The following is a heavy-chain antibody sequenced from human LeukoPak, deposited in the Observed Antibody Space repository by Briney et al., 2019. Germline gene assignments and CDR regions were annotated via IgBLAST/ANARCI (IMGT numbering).Heavy chain of an antibody. V-gene: IGHV4-39*01. Sequence: PSETLSLTCAVSGGSFSSSSYYWVWIRQSPGRGLEWLGRTSYSQTHYYNPLLNSRVTISVDTSNNQFSLLLSAVTAADTAVYYCARLVDAPRYFDYWGQGTMVTVSA. D-gene: IGHD2-21*01. CDR2: TSYSQTH. CDR3: ARLVDAPRYFDY. CDR1: GGSFSSSSYY. J-gene: IGHJ4*02.